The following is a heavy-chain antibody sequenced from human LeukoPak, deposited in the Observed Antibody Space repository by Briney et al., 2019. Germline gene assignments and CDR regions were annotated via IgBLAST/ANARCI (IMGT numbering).Heavy chain of an antibody. V-gene: IGHV3-30*02. CDR3: AKVPSDY. Sequence: GGSLRLSCAASGFSFSTYSMNWVRQAPGKGLEWVAFIRYDGSNKYYADSVKGRFTISRDNSKNTLYLQMNSLRAEDTAVYYCAKVPSDYWGQGTLVTVSS. CDR1: GFSFSTYS. J-gene: IGHJ4*02. CDR2: IRYDGSNK.